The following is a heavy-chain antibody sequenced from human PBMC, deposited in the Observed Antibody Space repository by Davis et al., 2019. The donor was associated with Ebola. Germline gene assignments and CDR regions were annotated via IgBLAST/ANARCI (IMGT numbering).Heavy chain of an antibody. Sequence: GESLKISCAASGFTFDDYTMHWVRQAPGKGLEWVSLISWDGGSTYYADSVKGRFTISRDNSKNSLYLQMNSLRTEDTALYYCAKDPPGGSSWYYFDYWGQGTLVTVSS. CDR3: AKDPPGGSSWYYFDY. CDR2: ISWDGGST. CDR1: GFTFDDYT. V-gene: IGHV3-43*01. J-gene: IGHJ4*02. D-gene: IGHD6-13*01.